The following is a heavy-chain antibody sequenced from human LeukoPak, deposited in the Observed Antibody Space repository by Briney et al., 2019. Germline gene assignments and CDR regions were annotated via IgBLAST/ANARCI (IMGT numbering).Heavy chain of an antibody. CDR3: AKSGILGTYYFDY. D-gene: IGHD2-15*01. CDR2: ISGSGGST. Sequence: VGSLILSCAASGFTFSSYTMSWVRQAPGKGLEWVSAISGSGGSTYYADSVKGRFTISRDNSKNTLYLQMNSLRAEDTAVYYCAKSGILGTYYFDYWGQGTLVTVSS. CDR1: GFTFSSYT. V-gene: IGHV3-23*01. J-gene: IGHJ4*02.